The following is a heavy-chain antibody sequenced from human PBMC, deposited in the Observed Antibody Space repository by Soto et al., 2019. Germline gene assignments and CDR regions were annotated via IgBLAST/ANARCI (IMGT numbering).Heavy chain of an antibody. CDR2: IYHSGST. V-gene: IGHV4-30-2*01. CDR1: GGSISSGGYS. Sequence: SETLSLTCTVSGGSISSGGYSWSWIRQPPGKGLEWIGYIYHSGSTYYNPSLKSRVTISVDRSKNQFSLKLSSVTAADTAVYYCARTVTDVYFDYWGQGTLVTVSS. D-gene: IGHD4-17*01. CDR3: ARTVTDVYFDY. J-gene: IGHJ4*02.